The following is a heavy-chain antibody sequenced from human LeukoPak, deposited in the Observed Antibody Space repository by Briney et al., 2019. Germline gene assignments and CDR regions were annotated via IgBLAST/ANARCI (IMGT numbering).Heavy chain of an antibody. V-gene: IGHV3-53*01. Sequence: PGGSLRLSCAASGFTVSSNYMSWVRQAPGKGLEWVSVIYSGGSTYYADSVKGRFTISRDNSENTLYLQMNSLRAEDTAVYYCARGYYYGSGSYFDYWGQGTLVTVSS. D-gene: IGHD3-10*01. CDR2: IYSGGST. J-gene: IGHJ4*02. CDR3: ARGYYYGSGSYFDY. CDR1: GFTVSSNY.